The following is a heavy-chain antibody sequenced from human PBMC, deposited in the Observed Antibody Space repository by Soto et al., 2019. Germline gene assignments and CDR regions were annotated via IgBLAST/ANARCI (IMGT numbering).Heavy chain of an antibody. D-gene: IGHD3-3*01. Sequence: EVQLLESGGGLVQPGGSLRLACAASDFTFSSYSMIWVRQAPGKGLVLVSGVNGGGDITYYAESVKGRFTISRDNSKNTLYLQMNSLRSKDTAVFYCARGHFGVTMDVWGQGTKVTVSS. CDR1: DFTFSSYS. V-gene: IGHV3-23*01. CDR3: ARGHFGVTMDV. J-gene: IGHJ6*02. CDR2: VNGGGDIT.